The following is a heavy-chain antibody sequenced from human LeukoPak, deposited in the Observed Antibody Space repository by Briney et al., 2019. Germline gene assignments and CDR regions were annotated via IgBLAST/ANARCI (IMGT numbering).Heavy chain of an antibody. CDR1: GFALSSHW. CDR3: ARLGLEVGGPNWFDP. J-gene: IGHJ5*02. CDR2: IKRDGSQK. Sequence: AGGSLRLSCAASGFALSSHWMGWVRQAPGKGLEWVAHIKRDGSQKYYLDSVKGRFTISRDNAKNSLYLQMNSLRVEDTAVYYCARLGLEVGGPNWFDPWGQGTLVTVSS. V-gene: IGHV3-7*01. D-gene: IGHD1-1*01.